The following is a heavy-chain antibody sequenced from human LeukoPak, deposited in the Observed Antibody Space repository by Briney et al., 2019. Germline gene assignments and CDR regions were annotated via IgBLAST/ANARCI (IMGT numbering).Heavy chain of an antibody. D-gene: IGHD2-2*02. J-gene: IGHJ6*02. V-gene: IGHV3-33*01. CDR1: GFTFSSYG. Sequence: GGPLRLSCAASGFTFSSYGMHGVRQAPGKGLEWVAVIWYDGSNKYYAVSVKGRFTISRDNSKNSLYLQMNSLRAEDTAVYYCARDLYEYQLLYPYYGYGMDVWGQGTTVTVSS. CDR3: ARDLYEYQLLYPYYGYGMDV. CDR2: IWYDGSNK.